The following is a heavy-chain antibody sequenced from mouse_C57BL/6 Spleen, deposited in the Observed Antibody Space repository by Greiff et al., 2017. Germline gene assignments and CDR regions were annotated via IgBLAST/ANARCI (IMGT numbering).Heavy chain of an antibody. CDR2: IRNKANGYTT. CDR3: ARDKGNDAMDY. Sequence: EVQGVESGGGLVQPGGSLSISCAASGFTFTDYYMSWVRQPPGKALEWLGFIRNKANGYTTEDSASVKGRFTISRDNSQSILYRQMNALRAEDSATYYCARDKGNDAMDYWGQGTSVTVSA. CDR1: GFTFTDYY. J-gene: IGHJ4*01. V-gene: IGHV7-3*01.